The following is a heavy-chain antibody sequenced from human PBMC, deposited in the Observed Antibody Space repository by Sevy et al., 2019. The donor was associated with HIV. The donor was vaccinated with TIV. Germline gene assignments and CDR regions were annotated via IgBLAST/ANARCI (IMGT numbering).Heavy chain of an antibody. Sequence: GGSLRLSCAASGFIFSSYAMHWVRQAPGKGLEWVAVISNDARNKYYVDSVKGRFTISRDNSESTLYLQMNSLRAEDTAVYYCAKERFYYDSSDYSPVYFFDYWGQRTLVTVSS. CDR3: AKERFYYDSSDYSPVYFFDY. CDR2: ISNDARNK. CDR1: GFIFSSYA. D-gene: IGHD3-22*01. V-gene: IGHV3-30*04. J-gene: IGHJ4*02.